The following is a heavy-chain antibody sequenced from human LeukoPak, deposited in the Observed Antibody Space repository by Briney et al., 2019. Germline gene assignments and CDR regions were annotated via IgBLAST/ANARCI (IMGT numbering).Heavy chain of an antibody. Sequence: GGSLRLSCAASGFTFSSYGMHWIRQAPGKGLEWVGIIWYDGSNKFYVDSVKGRFTISRDNSKNTLYLQMSSLRAEDTAIYCCAKDLAGDGRGWGQGTLVTVSS. V-gene: IGHV3-33*06. CDR3: AKDLAGDGRG. J-gene: IGHJ4*02. CDR2: IWYDGSNK. D-gene: IGHD3-16*01. CDR1: GFTFSSYG.